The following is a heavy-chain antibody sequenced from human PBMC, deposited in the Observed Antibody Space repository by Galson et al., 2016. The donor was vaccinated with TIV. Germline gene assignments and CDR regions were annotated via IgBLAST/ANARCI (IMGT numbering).Heavy chain of an antibody. Sequence: SVKVSCKASGGTFSNYPINWVRQAPGQGLEWMGGIIPMFGTANYPQKFEGRVTITAVESTTTVNMEMSSLRYEDTAVYYCARGGYSGGFEVGGNWFDPWGQGTLVTVSS. CDR1: GGTFSNYP. V-gene: IGHV1-69*13. J-gene: IGHJ5*02. CDR3: ARGGYSGGFEVGGNWFDP. D-gene: IGHD5-12*01. CDR2: IIPMFGTA.